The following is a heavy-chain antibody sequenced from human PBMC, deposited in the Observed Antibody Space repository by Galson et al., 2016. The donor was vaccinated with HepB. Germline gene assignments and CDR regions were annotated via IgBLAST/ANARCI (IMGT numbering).Heavy chain of an antibody. CDR1: GFTFSRYE. D-gene: IGHD3-9*01. CDR3: AREPVRLDDLLTGPPKNPDY. V-gene: IGHV3-48*03. J-gene: IGHJ4*02. CDR2: ISSSGTTI. Sequence: SLRLSCAASGFTFSRYEMNWVRQAPGKGLEWVSYISSSGTTIYSADSVKGRVTISRDNAKNSLYLQMNSLRAEDTAVYYCAREPVRLDDLLTGPPKNPDYWGQGTLVTVSS.